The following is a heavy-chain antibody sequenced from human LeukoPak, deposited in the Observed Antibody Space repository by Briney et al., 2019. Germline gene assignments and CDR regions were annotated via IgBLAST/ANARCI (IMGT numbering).Heavy chain of an antibody. J-gene: IGHJ6*03. D-gene: IGHD6-13*01. V-gene: IGHV1-8*03. CDR1: GYSFIDYY. CDR3: ARGSGSSWHYYYYYYMDV. Sequence: GASVKVSCKPSGYSFIDYYIHWVRQATGQGLEWMGWMNPNSGNTGYAQKFQGRVTITRNTSISTAYMELSSLRSEDTAVYYCARGSGSSWHYYYYYYMDVWGKGTTVTISS. CDR2: MNPNSGNT.